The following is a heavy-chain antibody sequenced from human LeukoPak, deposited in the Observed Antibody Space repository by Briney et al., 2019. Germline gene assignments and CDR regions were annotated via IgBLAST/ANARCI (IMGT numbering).Heavy chain of an antibody. J-gene: IGHJ4*02. V-gene: IGHV3-33*08. D-gene: IGHD4-11*01. CDR2: IWYDGSNK. Sequence: GGSLRLSCAGYGFSFSSYWMSWVRQAPGKGLEWVAVIWYDGSNKYYADSVKGRFTISRDNSENTLYLQMNSLRAEDTAVYYCARDETTGVLHFDYWGQETLVTVSS. CDR3: ARDETTGVLHFDY. CDR1: GFSFSSYW.